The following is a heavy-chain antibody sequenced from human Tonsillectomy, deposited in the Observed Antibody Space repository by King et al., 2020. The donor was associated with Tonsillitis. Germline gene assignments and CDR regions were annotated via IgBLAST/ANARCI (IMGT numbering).Heavy chain of an antibody. Sequence: QLVQSGAEVKKPGASVKVSCKVSGYTLTRLSMHWVRQAPGKGLEWMGGFDREDGETTYAQKFQGRVTMTEDTSTDTAYMELSSLRSEDTATYYCATKWGSYYGGGQRNYWGQGTLVTVSS. J-gene: IGHJ4*02. D-gene: IGHD3-22*01. V-gene: IGHV1-24*01. CDR1: GYTLTRLS. CDR3: ATKWGSYYGGGQRNY. CDR2: FDREDGET.